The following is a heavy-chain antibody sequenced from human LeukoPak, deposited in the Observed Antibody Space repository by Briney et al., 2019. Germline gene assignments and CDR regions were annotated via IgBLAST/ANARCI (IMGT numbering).Heavy chain of an antibody. CDR2: IYDSGST. CDR1: GFTFSDYA. V-gene: IGHV4-38-2*01. CDR3: ARATKYGSGSPFDY. J-gene: IGHJ4*02. D-gene: IGHD3-10*01. Sequence: GSLRLSCAASGFTFSDYAMSWVRQAPGKGLEWIGSIYDSGSTYYNPSLKSRVTISVDTSKNQFSLKLSSVTAADTAVYYCARATKYGSGSPFDYWGQGTLVTVSS.